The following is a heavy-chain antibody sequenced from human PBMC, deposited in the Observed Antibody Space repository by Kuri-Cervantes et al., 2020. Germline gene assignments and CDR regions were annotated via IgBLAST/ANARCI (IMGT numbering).Heavy chain of an antibody. CDR1: GFTFSSYW. CDR2: ISSSSSYI. D-gene: IGHD1-26*01. J-gene: IGHJ6*02. CDR3: ARDGRELLLYYYYGMDV. V-gene: IGHV3-21*01. Sequence: GGSLRLSCAASGFTFSSYWMHWVRQAPGKGLERVSSISSSSSYIYYADSVKGRFTISRDNAKNSLYLQMNSLRAEDTAVYYCARDGRELLLYYYYGMDVWGQGTTVTVSS.